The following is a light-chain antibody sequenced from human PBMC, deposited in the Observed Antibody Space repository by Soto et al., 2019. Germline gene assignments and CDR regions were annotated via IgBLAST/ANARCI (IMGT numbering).Light chain of an antibody. V-gene: IGLV1-40*01. CDR1: SSNIGAGYE. J-gene: IGLJ1*01. CDR2: GNS. Sequence: QSVLTQPPSVSGAPGQRVTISCTGSSSNIGAGYEVHWYQQLPGTAPKLLIYGNSNRPSGVPDRFSGPKSGTSASLAITGLQAEDEADYYCQSYDSSLSALYVFGTGTKVTVL. CDR3: QSYDSSLSALYV.